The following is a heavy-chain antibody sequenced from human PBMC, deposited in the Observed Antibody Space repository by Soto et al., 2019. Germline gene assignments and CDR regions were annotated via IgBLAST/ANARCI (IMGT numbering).Heavy chain of an antibody. CDR2: INHSGST. D-gene: IGHD6-13*01. Sequence: PSETLSLTCAVYGGSFSGYYWSWIRQPPGKGLEWIGEINHSGSTNYNPSLKSRVTISVDTSKNQFSLKLSSVTAADTAVYYCARGRSSWYLDYYYGMDVWGQGTTVAVSS. J-gene: IGHJ6*02. CDR1: GGSFSGYY. V-gene: IGHV4-34*01. CDR3: ARGRSSWYLDYYYGMDV.